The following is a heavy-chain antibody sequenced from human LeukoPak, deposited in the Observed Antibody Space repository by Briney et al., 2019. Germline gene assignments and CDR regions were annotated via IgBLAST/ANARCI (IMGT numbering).Heavy chain of an antibody. V-gene: IGHV1-2*02. CDR2: INPNSGGT. Sequence: ASVKVSCKASGCTFTGYYMHWVRQAPGQGLEWMGWINPNSGGTNYAQKFQGRVTMTRDTSISTAYMELSRLRSDDTAVYYCARATTRRSPLDRTDAFDIWGQGTMVTVSS. J-gene: IGHJ3*02. CDR1: GCTFTGYY. CDR3: ARATTRRSPLDRTDAFDI. D-gene: IGHD1-7*01.